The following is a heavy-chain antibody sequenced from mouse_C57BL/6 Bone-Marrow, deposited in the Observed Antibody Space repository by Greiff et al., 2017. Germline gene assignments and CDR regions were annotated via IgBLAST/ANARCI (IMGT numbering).Heavy chain of an antibody. CDR2: IDPENGDT. CDR3: RGLLWSLMDY. CDR1: GFNINDDY. J-gene: IGHJ4*01. D-gene: IGHD2-1*01. Sequence: VQLQQSGAELVRPGASVKLSCTASGFNINDDYMHWVKQRPEQGLEWIGWIDPENGDTAYASKFQGKATITADTASNTAYLQRSSLTSEDTAVYYCRGLLWSLMDYWGQGTSGTVSS. V-gene: IGHV14-4*01.